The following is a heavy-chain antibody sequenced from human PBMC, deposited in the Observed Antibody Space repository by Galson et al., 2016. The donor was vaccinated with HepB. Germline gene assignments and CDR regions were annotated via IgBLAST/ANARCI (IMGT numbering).Heavy chain of an antibody. D-gene: IGHD6-13*01. CDR3: ARAPIEVDGMRHYYYGMDV. CDR1: GFTFNRYT. Sequence: SLRLSCAASGFTFNRYTMNWVRQAPGKGLEWVAYISSSSSYIYYADSVEGRFTISRDNAKKSLYLQMNSLRAEDTAVYYCARAPIEVDGMRHYYYGMDVWGQGTTVTVSS. CDR2: ISSSSSYI. V-gene: IGHV3-21*01. J-gene: IGHJ6*02.